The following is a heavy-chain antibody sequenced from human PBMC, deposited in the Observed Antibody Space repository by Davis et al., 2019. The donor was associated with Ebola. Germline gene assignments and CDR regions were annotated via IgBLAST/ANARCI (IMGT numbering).Heavy chain of an antibody. CDR3: ARVRRGGYDYDY. D-gene: IGHD5-12*01. Sequence: GGSLRLSCEASGFTFSSYAMTWVRQAPGKGLEWVSGITSSDGRTYCADSVKGRFTISRDNSKNTLYLQMNSLRAEDTAVYYCARVRRGGYDYDYWGQGTLVTVSS. CDR1: GFTFSSYA. CDR2: ITSSDGRT. J-gene: IGHJ4*02. V-gene: IGHV3-23*01.